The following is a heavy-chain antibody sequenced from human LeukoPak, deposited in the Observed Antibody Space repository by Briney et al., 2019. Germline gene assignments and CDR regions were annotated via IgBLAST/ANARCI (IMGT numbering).Heavy chain of an antibody. V-gene: IGHV3-7*01. J-gene: IGHJ4*02. D-gene: IGHD2-2*01. CDR1: GFTFSSYW. CDR3: ATTPPYPAGFCISTSCSTLDY. Sequence: PGGSLRLSCAASGFTFSSYWMSWVRQAPGKGLEWVANIKEDGSERYYVDSVKGRFTISRDNAKNSLYLQMNSLRAEDTAVYYCATTPPYPAGFCISTSCSTLDYWGQGILVTVSS. CDR2: IKEDGSER.